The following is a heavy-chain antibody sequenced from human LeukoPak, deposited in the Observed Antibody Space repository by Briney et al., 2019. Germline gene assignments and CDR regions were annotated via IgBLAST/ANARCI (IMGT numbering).Heavy chain of an antibody. Sequence: SETLSLTCAVYGGSFSDYYWSWIRQSPGKGLEWIGEINHGGSTNYNPSLKSRVTISIDTSKNQISLKLSSVTAADTAVYYCARQVIVVVAATPYYFDYWGQGTLVTVSS. J-gene: IGHJ4*02. CDR1: GGSFSDYY. V-gene: IGHV4-34*01. CDR3: ARQVIVVVAATPYYFDY. CDR2: INHGGST. D-gene: IGHD2-15*01.